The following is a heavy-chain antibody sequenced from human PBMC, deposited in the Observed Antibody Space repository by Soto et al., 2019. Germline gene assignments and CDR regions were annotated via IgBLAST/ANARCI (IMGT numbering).Heavy chain of an antibody. J-gene: IGHJ4*02. CDR1: GGSISDYY. D-gene: IGHD3-3*01. CDR3: ARARKATYITGGFDS. CDR2: SSYGGIT. Sequence: QVQLQESGPGLVKPSETLSLTCSVSGGSISDYYWSWIRQSPEKGLEYIAYSSYGGITNLNGALNGRVTMSIDTSKNQFSLTATALTAADTAVYYGARARKATYITGGFDSWGQGTLVTVSS. V-gene: IGHV4-59*01.